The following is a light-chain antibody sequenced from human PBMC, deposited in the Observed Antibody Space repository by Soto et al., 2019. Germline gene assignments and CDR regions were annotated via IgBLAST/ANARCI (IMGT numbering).Light chain of an antibody. J-gene: IGKJ2*01. Sequence: IQLTQSPSSLSASVGDRVTLTCRASQNINKFSASFQHTPGKPPKLLVYSASTLHSGVPSRFSGSGSGTDFALTISSLQPEDFATYYCQQLKTYPYTFGQGTRLDIK. CDR3: QQLKTYPYT. CDR2: SAS. CDR1: QNINKF. V-gene: IGKV1-9*01.